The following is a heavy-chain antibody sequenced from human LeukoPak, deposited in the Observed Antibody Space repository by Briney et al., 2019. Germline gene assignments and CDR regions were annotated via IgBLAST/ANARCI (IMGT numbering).Heavy chain of an antibody. CDR2: ISGSGGST. V-gene: IGHV3-23*01. J-gene: IGHJ6*02. CDR1: GFTFSSYA. D-gene: IGHD3-3*01. CDR3: AKDHIGHGFWSGYSTFGPPPGDV. Sequence: PGGSLRLSCAASGFTFSSYAMSWVRQAPGKGLEWVSAISGSGGSTYYADSVKGRFTISRDNSKNTLYLQMNSLRAEDTAVYYCAKDHIGHGFWSGYSTFGPPPGDVWGQGTTVTVSS.